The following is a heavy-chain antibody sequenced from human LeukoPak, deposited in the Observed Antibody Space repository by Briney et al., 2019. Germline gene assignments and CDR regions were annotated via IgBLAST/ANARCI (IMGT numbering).Heavy chain of an antibody. Sequence: GGSLRLSCAASGFTFSSYAMSWVRQAPGKGLEWVSAISGSGGSTYYADSVKGRFTISRDNAKNSLYLQMNSLRAEDTAVYYCARASVHYYYGMDVWGQGTTVTVSS. J-gene: IGHJ6*02. CDR3: ARASVHYYYGMDV. CDR1: GFTFSSYA. CDR2: ISGSGGST. V-gene: IGHV3-23*01.